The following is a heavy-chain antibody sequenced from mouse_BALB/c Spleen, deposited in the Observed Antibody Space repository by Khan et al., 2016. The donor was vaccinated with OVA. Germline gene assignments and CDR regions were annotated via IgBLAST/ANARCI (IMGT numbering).Heavy chain of an antibody. V-gene: IGHV3-2*02. CDR1: GFSITSGYG. D-gene: IGHD1-2*01. Sequence: EVKLEESGPGLVKPSQSLSLTCTVTGFSITSGYGWNWLRQFPGNKLEWMGYISYSGSTNYNPPLKSRISITRDTSKNQFFLQLNSVTTEDTATYYCARTARIKYWGQGTTLTVSS. CDR2: ISYSGST. J-gene: IGHJ2*01. CDR3: ARTARIKY.